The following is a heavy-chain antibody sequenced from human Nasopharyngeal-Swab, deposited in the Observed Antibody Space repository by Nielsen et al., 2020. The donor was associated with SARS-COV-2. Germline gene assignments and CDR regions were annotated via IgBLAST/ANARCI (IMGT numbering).Heavy chain of an antibody. Sequence: GGSLRLSCAASGFTFDDYAMHWVRQAPGKGLEWVSGISWNSGSIGYADSVKGRFTISRDNAKNSLYLQMNSLRAEDTALYYCATIGGYSGYDSEYGMDVWGQGTTVTVSS. CDR1: GFTFDDYA. CDR2: ISWNSGSI. CDR3: ATIGGYSGYDSEYGMDV. V-gene: IGHV3-9*01. D-gene: IGHD5-12*01. J-gene: IGHJ6*02.